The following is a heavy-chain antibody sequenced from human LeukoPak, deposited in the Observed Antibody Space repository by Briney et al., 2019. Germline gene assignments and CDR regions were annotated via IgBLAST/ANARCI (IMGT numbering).Heavy chain of an antibody. CDR2: ISSSSSYI. CDR1: GFTFSSYA. V-gene: IGHV3-21*01. Sequence: PGGSLRLSCAASGFTFSSYAMSWVRQAPGKGLEWVSSISSSSSYIYYADSVKGRFTISRDNAKNSLYLQMNSLRAEDTAVYYCARGSSSWSYFDYWGQGTLVTVSS. D-gene: IGHD6-13*01. J-gene: IGHJ4*02. CDR3: ARGSSSWSYFDY.